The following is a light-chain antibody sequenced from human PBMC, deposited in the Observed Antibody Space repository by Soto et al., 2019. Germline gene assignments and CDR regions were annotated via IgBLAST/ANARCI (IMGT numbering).Light chain of an antibody. CDR1: QSVSSSY. CDR2: GAS. CDR3: QQYGSSLLFT. Sequence: IVVTQSPGTLSLSPGERATLSCRASQSVSSSYLAWYQQKPGQAPRLLIYGASSRATGIPDRFSGSGSGTDFTLTISRLEPEDFAVYYCQQYGSSLLFTFGPGTKVDIK. J-gene: IGKJ3*01. V-gene: IGKV3-20*01.